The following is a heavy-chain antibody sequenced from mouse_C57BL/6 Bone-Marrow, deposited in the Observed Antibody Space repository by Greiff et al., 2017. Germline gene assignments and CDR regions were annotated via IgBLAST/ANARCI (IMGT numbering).Heavy chain of an antibody. J-gene: IGHJ3*01. CDR1: GYTFTSYW. CDR3: AIISYDYDGFAY. Sequence: QVHLQQLGAELVMPGASVKLSCKASGYTFTSYWLPWVKLRLGQGLEWTGEFVPSDSYSNYIQKLKGKSTLTVDKSSSTAYMQLSSLTSDDSAVYYCAIISYDYDGFAYWGQGTLVTVSA. V-gene: IGHV1-69*01. D-gene: IGHD2-4*01. CDR2: FVPSDSYS.